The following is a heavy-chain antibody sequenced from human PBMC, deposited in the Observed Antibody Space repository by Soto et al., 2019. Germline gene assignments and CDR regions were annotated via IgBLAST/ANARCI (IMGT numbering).Heavy chain of an antibody. CDR1: GGSISSGGYY. V-gene: IGHV4-31*03. Sequence: SETLSLTCTVSGGSISSGGYYWSWIRQHPGKGLEWIGYIYYSGSTYYNPSLKSRVTISVDTSKNQFSLKLSSVTAADTAVYYCERDQGSYYGLHWFDPWGQGTLVTVSS. D-gene: IGHD1-26*01. CDR3: ERDQGSYYGLHWFDP. CDR2: IYYSGST. J-gene: IGHJ5*02.